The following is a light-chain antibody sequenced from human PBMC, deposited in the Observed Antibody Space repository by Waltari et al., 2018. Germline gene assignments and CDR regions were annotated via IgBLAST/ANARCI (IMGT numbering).Light chain of an antibody. CDR3: QQRSNWPPYT. CDR2: DAS. Sequence: IVLPQSPATLSLSPGVRATLPCRASQSVSSYLAWYQQKPGQAPRLLIYDASNRATGIPARFSGSGSGTDFTLTISSLEPEDFAVYYCQQRSNWPPYTFGQGTKLEIK. V-gene: IGKV3-11*01. J-gene: IGKJ2*01. CDR1: QSVSSY.